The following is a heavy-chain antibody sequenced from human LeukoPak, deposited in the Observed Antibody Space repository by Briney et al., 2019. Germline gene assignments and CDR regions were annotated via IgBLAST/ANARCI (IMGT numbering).Heavy chain of an antibody. CDR2: YSGST. D-gene: IGHD6-13*01. J-gene: IGHJ3*02. CDR1: GFTFSDYY. V-gene: IGHV4-59*01. CDR3: ARDYSSSSQYAFDI. Sequence: GSLRLSCAASGFTFSDYYMSWIRQAPGKGLEWIGFYSGSTNYNPSLKSRVTISVDTSKNQFSLKLSSVTAADTAMYYCARDYSSSSQYAFDIWGQGTMVTVSS.